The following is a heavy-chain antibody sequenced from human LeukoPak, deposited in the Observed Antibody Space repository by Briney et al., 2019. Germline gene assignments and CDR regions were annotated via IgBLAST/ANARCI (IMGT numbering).Heavy chain of an antibody. CDR2: ITTSSSYI. J-gene: IGHJ4*02. CDR3: ARHVVAVGFDY. D-gene: IGHD3-22*01. Sequence: GGSLRLSCAASGFTFSSYTMNWVRQAPGKGLEWVSSITTSSSYIYYADSMKGRFTISRDNAKNSLYLQMNGLRAEDTAVYYCARHVVAVGFDYWGQGTLVTVSS. V-gene: IGHV3-21*01. CDR1: GFTFSSYT.